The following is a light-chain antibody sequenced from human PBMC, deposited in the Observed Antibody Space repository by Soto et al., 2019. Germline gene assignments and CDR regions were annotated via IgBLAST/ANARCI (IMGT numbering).Light chain of an antibody. V-gene: IGLV2-8*01. CDR1: RSDVGGYNF. CDR2: EVS. Sequence: QAVLTQPPSASGSPGQSVTISCTGTRSDVGGYNFVSWYQQHPGKAPKLMIYEVSQRPSGVPDRFSGSKSDNTASLTVSGLQAEDEAYYYCSSYAGSNSHVFGTGTKLTVL. CDR3: SSYAGSNSHV. J-gene: IGLJ1*01.